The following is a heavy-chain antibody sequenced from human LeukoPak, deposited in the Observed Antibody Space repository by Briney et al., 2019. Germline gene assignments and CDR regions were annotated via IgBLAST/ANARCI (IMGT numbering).Heavy chain of an antibody. J-gene: IGHJ6*02. D-gene: IGHD3-3*01. Sequence: GGSLRLSCAASGFTFSSYIMNWVRQAPGKGLEWVSSISSSSSYINYADSVKGRFPISRDNAKKSLYLQMNSLRVEDTAVYYCAREGGGYDFWSGYYKDGMDVWGQGTTVTVSS. V-gene: IGHV3-21*01. CDR3: AREGGGYDFWSGYYKDGMDV. CDR1: GFTFSSYI. CDR2: ISSSSSYI.